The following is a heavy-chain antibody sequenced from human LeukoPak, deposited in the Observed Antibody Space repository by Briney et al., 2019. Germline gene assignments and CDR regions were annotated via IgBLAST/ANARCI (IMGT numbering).Heavy chain of an antibody. CDR3: ARGGKATVVTM. Sequence: KPSETLSLTCTVSGGSINSYYWSWIRQPAGKGLEWIGRIYSSGSINYNPSLKSRVSMSVDTSKNQFSLKLTSVTAADTAVYYCARGGKATVVTMWGQGILVTVSS. D-gene: IGHD4-23*01. CDR1: GGSINSYY. CDR2: IYSSGSI. V-gene: IGHV4-4*07. J-gene: IGHJ4*02.